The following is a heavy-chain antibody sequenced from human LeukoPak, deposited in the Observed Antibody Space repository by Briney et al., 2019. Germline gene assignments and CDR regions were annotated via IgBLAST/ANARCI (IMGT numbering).Heavy chain of an antibody. Sequence: TSGSLRVSCAASGFTFSSYAMSWVRQAPGKGLEWGSAITGSGGSTYYADSVKGRFTISRDNSKNTLYLQLNSLRAEDTAVYYCAKEQDIVVVVAAFDYWGQGTLVTVSS. CDR1: GFTFSSYA. D-gene: IGHD2-15*01. CDR3: AKEQDIVVVVAAFDY. V-gene: IGHV3-23*01. CDR2: ITGSGGST. J-gene: IGHJ4*02.